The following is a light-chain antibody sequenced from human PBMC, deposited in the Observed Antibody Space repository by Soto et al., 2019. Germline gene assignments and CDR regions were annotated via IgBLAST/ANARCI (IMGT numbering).Light chain of an antibody. CDR3: QQRIKWLIT. Sequence: EIVMPQSKATLSVSAGERATLSCMASQSVATYVAWYQQKPGQAPRLLIYDAFNRATGTPARFSGSGSGTDFTLTISCLEPADSAVYYCQQRIKWLITFCHVRRLEIK. CDR1: QSVATY. CDR2: DAF. J-gene: IGKJ5*01. V-gene: IGKV3-11*01.